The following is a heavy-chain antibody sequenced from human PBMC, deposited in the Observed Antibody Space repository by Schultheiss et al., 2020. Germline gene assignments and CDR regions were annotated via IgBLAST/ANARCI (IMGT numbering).Heavy chain of an antibody. CDR3: AKAARPSGSYYYYGMDV. J-gene: IGHJ6*02. D-gene: IGHD3-10*01. Sequence: SETLSLTCTVSGGSISSYYWSWIRQPPGKGLEWIGYIYYSGSTNYNPSLKSRVTISVDTSKNQFSLKLSSVTAADTAVYYCAKAARPSGSYYYYGMDVWGQGTTVTVSS. CDR2: IYYSGST. CDR1: GGSISSYY. V-gene: IGHV4-59*01.